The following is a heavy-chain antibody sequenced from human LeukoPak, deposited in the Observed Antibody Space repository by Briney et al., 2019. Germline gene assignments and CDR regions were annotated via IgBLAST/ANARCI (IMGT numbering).Heavy chain of an antibody. CDR3: ARRCYYRDFDH. CDR2: VSYSGSI. Sequence: SETLSLTCTVPGGSICPYYWSWLRQPPGKGLEWIGYVSYSGSINYNPSLKTLKRRVTKSVDTSKNQFSLKLSSVTAADTAVYYCARRCYYRDFDHWGQGNLVTVSS. J-gene: IGHJ4*02. D-gene: IGHD2-21*01. CDR1: GGSICPYY. V-gene: IGHV4-59*12.